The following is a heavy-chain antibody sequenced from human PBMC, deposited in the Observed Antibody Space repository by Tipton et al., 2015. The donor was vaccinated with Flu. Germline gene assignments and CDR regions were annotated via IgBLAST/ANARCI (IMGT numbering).Heavy chain of an antibody. V-gene: IGHV4-38-2*01. CDR3: ARAEIGDFVY. J-gene: IGHJ4*02. CDR1: GYSISRGYY. Sequence: TLSLTCAVSGYSISRGYYWGWIRQPPGKGLEWIGSIYHNGAIHFNPSLKSRVSLSVDTSNNRFSLHLTSVTAADTAVYYGARAEIGDFVYWGQGTLVTVSS. D-gene: IGHD2/OR15-2a*01. CDR2: IYHNGAI.